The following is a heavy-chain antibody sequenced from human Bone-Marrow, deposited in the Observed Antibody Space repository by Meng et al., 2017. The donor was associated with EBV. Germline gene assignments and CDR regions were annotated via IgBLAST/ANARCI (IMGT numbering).Heavy chain of an antibody. CDR2: ITTGSSYI. J-gene: IGHJ4*02. D-gene: IGHD6-13*01. CDR1: GFTFTRYT. CDR3: AREAADGTPYFDY. V-gene: IGHV3-21*01. Sequence: EVQLVESGGGPVKTGGSLRLFCAASGFTFTRYTMSWVRQAPGKGLEWVSSITTGSSYIYYTDSLKGRFTISRDNAKHSLYLQMNSLRAEDTAVYYCAREAADGTPYFDYWGQGTLGTVSS.